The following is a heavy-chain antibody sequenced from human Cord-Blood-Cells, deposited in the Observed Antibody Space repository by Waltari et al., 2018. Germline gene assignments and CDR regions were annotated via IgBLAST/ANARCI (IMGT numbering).Heavy chain of an antibody. V-gene: IGHV1-2*02. J-gene: IGHJ3*02. CDR1: GYTFTGYY. CDR2: INPNSGGT. CDR3: ASYDSSYAFDI. D-gene: IGHD3-22*01. Sequence: QVQLVQSGAEVKKPGASVKVSCKASGYTFTGYYMHWVRQAPGQGLEWMGWINPNSGGTNYAQKVQGRVTMTRDTSISTAYMELSRLRSDDTAVYYCASYDSSYAFDIWGQGTMVTVSS.